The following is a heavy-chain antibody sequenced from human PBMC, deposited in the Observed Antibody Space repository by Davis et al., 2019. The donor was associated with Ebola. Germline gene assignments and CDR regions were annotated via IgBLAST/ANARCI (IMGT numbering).Heavy chain of an antibody. CDR3: ARDRAYRWEFAFDI. CDR1: GFTFSSYG. CDR2: ISYDGSNK. V-gene: IGHV3-30*03. D-gene: IGHD1-26*01. J-gene: IGHJ3*02. Sequence: GESLKISCAASGFTFSSYGMHWVRQAPGKGLEWVAVISYDGSNKYYADSVKGRFTISRDNSKNTLYLQMNSLRAEDTAVYYCARDRAYRWEFAFDIWGQGTMVTVSS.